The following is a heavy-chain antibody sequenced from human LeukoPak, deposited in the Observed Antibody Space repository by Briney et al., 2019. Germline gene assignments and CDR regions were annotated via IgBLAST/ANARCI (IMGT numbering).Heavy chain of an antibody. V-gene: IGHV3-30*03. CDR2: ISYDGSNK. CDR3: NGPVDY. J-gene: IGHJ4*02. Sequence: PGGSLRLSCAASGFTFSSYGMHWVRQAPGKGLEWVAVISYDGSNKYYADSVKGRFTISRDNSKNTLCLQMNSLRAEDTAVYYCNGPVDYWGQGTLVTVSS. CDR1: GFTFSSYG. D-gene: IGHD2-8*01.